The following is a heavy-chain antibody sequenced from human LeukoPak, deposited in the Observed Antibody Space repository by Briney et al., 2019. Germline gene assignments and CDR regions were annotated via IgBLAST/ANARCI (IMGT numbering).Heavy chain of an antibody. CDR1: GYTFTGYF. D-gene: IGHD1-26*01. CDR2: INPDSGGT. Sequence: ASVKVSCKASGYTFTGYFIHWVRQAPGQGLEWMGWINPDSGGTNYAQKFQGRVTMTRDTSISTAYMELSRLRSDDTAVYYCPRDRVKKSGSYRPSFGYWAQGTLSTASP. CDR3: PRDRVKKSGSYRPSFGY. V-gene: IGHV1-2*02. J-gene: IGHJ4*02.